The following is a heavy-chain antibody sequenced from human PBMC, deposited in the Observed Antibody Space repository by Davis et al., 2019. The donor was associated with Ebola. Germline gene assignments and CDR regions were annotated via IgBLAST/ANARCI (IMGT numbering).Heavy chain of an antibody. CDR2: IIPVVDTK. CDR1: WGTFTNYA. CDR3: ARGKWFDP. V-gene: IGHV1-69*04. Sequence: SVTVSCKTSWGTFTNYAVNWVLHAPGQGLESMGRIIPVVDTKDYAQKFQGRVTLTADKATNTAYMELSGLRFDDTAVYYCARGKWFDPWGQGTLVSVTS. J-gene: IGHJ5*02.